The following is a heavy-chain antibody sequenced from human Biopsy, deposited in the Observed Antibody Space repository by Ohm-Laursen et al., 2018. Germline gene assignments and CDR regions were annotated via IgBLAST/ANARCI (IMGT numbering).Heavy chain of an antibody. Sequence: GTLSLTWTVSGDSIRNYYWSWIRQAAGKGLEWIGRIYPGGGTIYNPSLKSRVTMSVDTSKNHFSLNLNSVAAADTAVYYCAGIVLGPTNDAFDIWGQGTMVTVSS. CDR3: AGIVLGPTNDAFDI. CDR2: IYPGGGT. J-gene: IGHJ3*02. V-gene: IGHV4-4*07. D-gene: IGHD1-26*01. CDR1: GDSIRNYY.